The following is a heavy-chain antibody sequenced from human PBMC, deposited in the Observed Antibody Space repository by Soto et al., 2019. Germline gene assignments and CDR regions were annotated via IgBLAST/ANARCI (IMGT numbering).Heavy chain of an antibody. CDR3: ARDRAGYYSHFVY. D-gene: IGHD3-22*01. Sequence: SVKVSCKALRGTFTNYAFSWVRQAPGQGLEWMGGIMPFFGSGNYAQKFQGRINITADESTSSVYLELTSLRSEDTAVYYCARDRAGYYSHFVYWGQGTLVTVSS. CDR1: RGTFTNYA. CDR2: IMPFFGSG. V-gene: IGHV1-69*13. J-gene: IGHJ4*02.